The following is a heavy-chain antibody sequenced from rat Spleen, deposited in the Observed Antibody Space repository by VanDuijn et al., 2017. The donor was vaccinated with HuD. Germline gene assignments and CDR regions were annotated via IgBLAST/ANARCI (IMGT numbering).Heavy chain of an antibody. V-gene: IGHV10-5*01. D-gene: IGHD1-9*01. CDR3: ARHGYNSYFDY. Sequence: VQVVESGGGMVQSKESLKISCAASGFTFSNAAMYWVRQAPGKGLEWVARIRTKANNYATYYADSVRGRFTISRDNAQNTLYLQMNKLGSEDTALYYCARHGYNSYFDYWGQGVMVTVSS. CDR1: GFTFSNAA. J-gene: IGHJ2*01. CDR2: IRTKANNYAT.